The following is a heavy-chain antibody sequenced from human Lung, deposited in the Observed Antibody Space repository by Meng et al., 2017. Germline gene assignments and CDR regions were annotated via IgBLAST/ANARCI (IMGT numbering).Heavy chain of an antibody. CDR2: TYYRSKWYN. J-gene: IGHJ4*02. CDR3: ARSQQWLDS. Sequence: VHRQQAGAGLVKLWETLSLTCAISVDSVSSNRAAWNWIRQSPSRGLERLGRTYYRSKWYNGYAVSVRSRITINPDTSKNQFSLQLNSVTPEDTAVYYCARSQQWLDSWGQGTLVTVSS. CDR1: VDSVSSNRAA. V-gene: IGHV6-1*01. D-gene: IGHD6-19*01.